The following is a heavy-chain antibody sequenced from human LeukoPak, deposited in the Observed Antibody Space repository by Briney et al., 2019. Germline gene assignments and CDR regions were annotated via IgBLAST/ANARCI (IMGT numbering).Heavy chain of an antibody. J-gene: IGHJ4*02. CDR1: GYTFTSYG. V-gene: IGHV1-18*01. Sequence: ASVTVSCKASGYTFTSYGISWVRQAPGQGLEWMGWISAYNGNTNYAQKFQGRVTMTTDTSTSTAYMELRSLRSDDTAVYYCARMALSAYYDSSGYYSYYFDYWGQGTLVTVSS. D-gene: IGHD3-22*01. CDR3: ARMALSAYYDSSGYYSYYFDY. CDR2: ISAYNGNT.